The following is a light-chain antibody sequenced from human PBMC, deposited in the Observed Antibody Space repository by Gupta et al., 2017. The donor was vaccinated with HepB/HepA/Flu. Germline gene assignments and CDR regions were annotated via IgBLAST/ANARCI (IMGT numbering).Light chain of an antibody. CDR1: QDINNH. CDR2: AAS. Sequence: DSQLTQSPSSVYASVGDRVIITCRASQDINNHLAWFQQKPGEAPKSLIYAASSLKSGVPSRFSGSASGTEFTLTISSLQPEDFGTYYCQQYNNYPLTFGQGTQVEIK. V-gene: IGKV1-16*01. J-gene: IGKJ1*01. CDR3: QQYNNYPLT.